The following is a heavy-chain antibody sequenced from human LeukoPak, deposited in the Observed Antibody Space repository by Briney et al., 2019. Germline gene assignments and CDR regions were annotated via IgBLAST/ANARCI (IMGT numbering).Heavy chain of an antibody. J-gene: IGHJ6*02. Sequence: PGGSLRLSCAASGFTFSRYWIHWVRQAPGKGLEWVSRINTDGSSASYADAVKGRFTISRDNAKNTLYLQMNSLRAEDTAVYYCAKRLYSSSWYSVGGMDVWGQGTTVTVSS. CDR1: GFTFSRYW. V-gene: IGHV3-74*01. CDR2: INTDGSSA. D-gene: IGHD6-13*01. CDR3: AKRLYSSSWYSVGGMDV.